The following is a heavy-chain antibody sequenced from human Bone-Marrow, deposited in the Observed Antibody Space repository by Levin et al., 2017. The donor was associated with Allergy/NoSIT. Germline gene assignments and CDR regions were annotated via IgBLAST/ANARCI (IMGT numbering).Heavy chain of an antibody. CDR1: GFTFSSYA. CDR2: ISGSGGST. Sequence: GESLKISCAASGFTFSSYAMSWVRQAPGKGLEWVSAISGSGGSTYYADSVKGRFTISRDNSKNTLYLQMNSLRAEDTAVYYCAKGNLHGWYDRRGYYFDYWGQGTLVTVSS. J-gene: IGHJ4*02. V-gene: IGHV3-23*01. D-gene: IGHD6-19*01. CDR3: AKGNLHGWYDRRGYYFDY.